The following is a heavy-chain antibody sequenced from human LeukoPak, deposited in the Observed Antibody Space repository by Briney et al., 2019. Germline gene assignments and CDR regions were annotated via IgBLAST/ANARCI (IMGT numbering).Heavy chain of an antibody. CDR3: ARRAGAYSHPYDY. J-gene: IGHJ4*02. D-gene: IGHD4/OR15-4a*01. CDR1: GGSISRGSYY. Sequence: PSETLSLTCTVSGGSISRGSYYWGWIRQPPVKGLEWIGSIYYTRSTYYNPSLKSRVTISLDTSKNQFSLKVSSVTAADTAVYYCARRAGAYSHPYDYWGQGTLVTVSS. V-gene: IGHV4-39*07. CDR2: IYYTRST.